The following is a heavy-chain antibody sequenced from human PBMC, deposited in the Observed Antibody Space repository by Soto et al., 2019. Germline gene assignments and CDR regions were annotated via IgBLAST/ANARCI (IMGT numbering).Heavy chain of an antibody. CDR3: AADLPNYGSVEFDY. Sequence: EVQLVESGGGLVKPGGSLRLSCAISGFTVNKAWMSWVRQAPGKGLEWVGRIKSIGGGGTTDYAAPVKGRFIISREDSKVTPYLQMNRLRTEDTAVYYCAADLPNYGSVEFDYWGQGTLVTVSS. CDR2: IKSIGGGGTT. CDR1: GFTVNKAW. J-gene: IGHJ4*02. D-gene: IGHD3-10*01. V-gene: IGHV3-15*01.